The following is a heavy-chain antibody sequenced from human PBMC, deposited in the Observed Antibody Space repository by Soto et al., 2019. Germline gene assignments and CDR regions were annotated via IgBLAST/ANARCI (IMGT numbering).Heavy chain of an antibody. Sequence: QVQLVQSGAEVKKPGASVKVSCKASGYTFTSYAMHWVRQAPGQRLEWMGWINAGNGNTKYSQKFQGRVTITRDTSASTAYMELSSLRSEDTAVYYCARDHVTTVTTNWFDAWGQGTLVTVSS. CDR2: INAGNGNT. V-gene: IGHV1-3*01. CDR3: ARDHVTTVTTNWFDA. D-gene: IGHD4-17*01. CDR1: GYTFTSYA. J-gene: IGHJ5*02.